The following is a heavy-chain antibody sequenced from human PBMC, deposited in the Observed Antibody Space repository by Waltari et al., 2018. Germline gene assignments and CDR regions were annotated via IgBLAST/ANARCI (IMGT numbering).Heavy chain of an antibody. CDR2: ISSSNFYR. CDR3: AREFDAFDI. V-gene: IGHV3-21*01. CDR1: GFTFSTYD. Sequence: EVQLVESGGDLVKPGGSLSLSCSASGFTFSTYDMNWVRQTPGKGLEWVSVISSSNFYRYYADSVKGRFTISRDNAKNSLYLQMNSLRAEDTAVYYCAREFDAFDIWGQGTMVTVSS. J-gene: IGHJ3*02.